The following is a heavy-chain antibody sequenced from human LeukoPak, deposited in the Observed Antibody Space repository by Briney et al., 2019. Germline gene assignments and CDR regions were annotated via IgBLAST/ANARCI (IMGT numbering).Heavy chain of an antibody. D-gene: IGHD6-13*01. CDR1: GYNFATCW. J-gene: IGHJ4*02. CDR3: ARFPTDSSTLFDY. CDR2: IYPGDSDT. V-gene: IGHV5-51*01. Sequence: GESLKISCKVAGYNFATCWIGWVRQMSGKGLEWMGIIYPGDSDTRYSPSFQGQVTISADKSVTTAYLQWSSLTASDTAMYYCARFPTDSSTLFDYWGQGTLVTVSS.